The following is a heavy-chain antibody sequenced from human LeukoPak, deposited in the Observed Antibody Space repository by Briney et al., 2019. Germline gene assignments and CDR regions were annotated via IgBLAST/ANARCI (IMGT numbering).Heavy chain of an antibody. CDR1: GGSISSSNW. D-gene: IGHD5-24*01. V-gene: IGHV4-4*02. Sequence: SGTLSLTCVVSGGSISSSNWWSWVRQPPEKGLEWIGEISHDGSTNYNPSLKSRVTISVDKSNNHFSLKLTSVTAADTAMYYCARGDNYVFDVWGRGTLVSVSS. CDR3: ARGDNYVFDV. J-gene: IGHJ2*01. CDR2: ISHDGST.